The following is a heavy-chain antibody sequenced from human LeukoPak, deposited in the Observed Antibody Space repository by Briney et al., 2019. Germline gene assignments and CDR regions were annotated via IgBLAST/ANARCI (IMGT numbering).Heavy chain of an antibody. Sequence: GGSLRLSCAASGFTFDDYAMHWVRHAPGKGLEWVSGISWNSGSIVYADSVKGRFTISRDNAKNSLYLQMNSLRAEDMALYYCAKDEFVASDFTGAFDIWGQGTMVTVSS. CDR2: ISWNSGSI. J-gene: IGHJ3*02. D-gene: IGHD2-8*02. CDR1: GFTFDDYA. V-gene: IGHV3-9*03. CDR3: AKDEFVASDFTGAFDI.